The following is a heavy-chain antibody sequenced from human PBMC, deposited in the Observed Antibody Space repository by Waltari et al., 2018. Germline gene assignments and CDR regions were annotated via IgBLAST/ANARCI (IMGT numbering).Heavy chain of an antibody. CDR2: FDPEDGET. Sequence: QVQLVQSGAEVKKPGASVKVSCKVSGYTLTELSMHWVRQAPGKGLEWMGGFDPEDGETIYAQKFQGRVTMTEDTSTDPAYMELSSLRSEDTAVYYCATDDLLYDSKEHAFDIWGQGTMVTVSS. J-gene: IGHJ3*02. D-gene: IGHD3-22*01. CDR3: ATDDLLYDSKEHAFDI. CDR1: GYTLTELS. V-gene: IGHV1-24*01.